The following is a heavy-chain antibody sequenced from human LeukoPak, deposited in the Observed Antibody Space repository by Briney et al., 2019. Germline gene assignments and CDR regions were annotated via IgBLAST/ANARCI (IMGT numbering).Heavy chain of an antibody. CDR3: ASEYRSDSYFDL. Sequence: SETLSLTCTVSGVSISSYYWSWIRQPPGKGLEWIGYMYYSGSTYYNPSLKSRVTISIDTSKNQFSLKLSSVTAADTAVYYCASEYRSDSYFDLWGRGTLVTVSS. J-gene: IGHJ2*01. CDR1: GVSISSYY. D-gene: IGHD6-19*01. CDR2: MYYSGST. V-gene: IGHV4-59*01.